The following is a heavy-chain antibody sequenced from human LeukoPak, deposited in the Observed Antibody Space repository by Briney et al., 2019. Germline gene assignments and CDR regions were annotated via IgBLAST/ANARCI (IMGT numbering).Heavy chain of an antibody. CDR3: ATSPATDYLNWFDP. D-gene: IGHD4-11*01. V-gene: IGHV4-34*01. J-gene: IGHJ5*02. CDR2: INHSGST. CDR1: GGSFSGYY. Sequence: HPSETLSLTCAVYGGSFSGYYWSWIRQPPGKGLEWIGEINHSGSTNYNPSLKRRVAMSVDTSKNQFSLKLSSVAAADTAVYYCATSPATDYLNWFDPWGQGTLVTVSS.